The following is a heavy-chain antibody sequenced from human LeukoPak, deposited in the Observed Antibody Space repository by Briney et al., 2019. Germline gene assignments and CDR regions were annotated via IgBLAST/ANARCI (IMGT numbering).Heavy chain of an antibody. CDR1: GYTFTSYA. J-gene: IGHJ4*02. CDR3: ARVSSGWARPYYFDY. Sequence: ASVKVSCKASGYTFTSYAMHWVRQAPGQRLEWMGWISAGNGNTKYSQKFQGRVAITRDTSASTAYMELSSLRSEDTAVYYCARVSSGWARPYYFDYWGQGTLVTVSS. CDR2: ISAGNGNT. D-gene: IGHD6-19*01. V-gene: IGHV1-3*01.